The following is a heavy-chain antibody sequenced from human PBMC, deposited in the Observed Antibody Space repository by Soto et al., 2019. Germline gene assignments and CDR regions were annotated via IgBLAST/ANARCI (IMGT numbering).Heavy chain of an antibody. D-gene: IGHD6-13*01. J-gene: IGHJ5*02. V-gene: IGHV1-69*13. CDR1: GGTFSSYA. Sequence: SVKVSCKASGGTFSSYAISWVRQAPGQGLEWMGGIIPIFGTANYAQKFQGRVTITADESTSTAYMELSSLRSEDTAVYYCARTAAAGTGWFDPWGQGTLVTVSS. CDR3: ARTAAAGTGWFDP. CDR2: IIPIFGTA.